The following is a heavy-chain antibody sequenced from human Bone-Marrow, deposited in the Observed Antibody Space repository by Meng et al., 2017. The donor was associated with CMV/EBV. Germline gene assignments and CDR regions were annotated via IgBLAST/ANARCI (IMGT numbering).Heavy chain of an antibody. CDR2: INPNTGVT. CDR3: AWGSETYYFDY. V-gene: IGHV1-2*02. CDR1: GYTFTGYY. D-gene: IGHD3-16*01. Sequence: QVQLVQSGAEVKKPGASVKVSCKASGYTFTGYYIHWVRQAPGQGLEWMGWINPNTGVTSYAQKFQDRVTMTTDTSTSTAYMELRSLRSDDTAVYYCAWGSETYYFDYWGQGTLVTVSS. J-gene: IGHJ4*02.